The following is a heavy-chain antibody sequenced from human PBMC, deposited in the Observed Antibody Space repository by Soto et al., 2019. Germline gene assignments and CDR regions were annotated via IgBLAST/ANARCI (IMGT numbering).Heavy chain of an antibody. J-gene: IGHJ4*02. CDR2: ISAYNGNT. Sequence: QVQLVQSGAEVKKPGASVEVSCKASGYTFITYGINWVRQAPGQGLEWMAWISAYNGNTYYAQNFQGRVTITTDTSTSTAYMDLRSLRSDDTAIYYCARGTYKDFWGQGTLVTVSS. D-gene: IGHD1-1*01. V-gene: IGHV1-18*01. CDR3: ARGTYKDF. CDR1: GYTFITYG.